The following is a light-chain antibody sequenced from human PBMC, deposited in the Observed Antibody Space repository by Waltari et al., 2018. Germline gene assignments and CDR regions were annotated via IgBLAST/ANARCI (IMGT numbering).Light chain of an antibody. CDR1: QSVRVY. CDR2: DTS. V-gene: IGKV3-11*01. Sequence: EIVLTQSPATLSLSPGERATLSCRASQSVRVYLAWYQQKHGQAPSLLVYDTSNRASGPVDRCIGGGGGADFSLSISSSEPADVGVYYCMQATHWPPYTFGQGTKLEIK. J-gene: IGKJ2*01. CDR3: MQATHWPPYT.